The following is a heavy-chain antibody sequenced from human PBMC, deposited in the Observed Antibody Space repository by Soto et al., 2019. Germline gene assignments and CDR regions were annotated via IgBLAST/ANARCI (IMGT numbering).Heavy chain of an antibody. Sequence: ASVKVSCKASGYTFTSYYMHWVRQAPGQGLEWMGIINPSGGSTSYAQKFQGRVTMTRDTSTSTVYMELSSLRSEDTAVYYCAKSFTFGGVIAQFDYWGQGTLVTVSS. V-gene: IGHV1-46*01. CDR2: INPSGGST. CDR1: GYTFTSYY. D-gene: IGHD3-16*02. CDR3: AKSFTFGGVIAQFDY. J-gene: IGHJ4*02.